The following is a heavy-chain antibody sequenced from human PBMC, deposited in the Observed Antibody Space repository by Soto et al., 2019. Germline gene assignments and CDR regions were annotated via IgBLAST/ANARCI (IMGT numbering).Heavy chain of an antibody. CDR1: GGPMSRRTW. D-gene: IGHD3-10*01. CDR2: IYHSGST. CDR3: TRNHWFGELTNNWFDP. J-gene: IGHJ5*02. Sequence: SESLSLSCAVSGGPMSRRTWCKRVRQPPGKGLEWIGEIYHSGSTNYNPSLKSRVTISVDKSKNQFSLKLSSVTAADTAVYNCTRNHWFGELTNNWFDPWGQG. V-gene: IGHV4-4*02.